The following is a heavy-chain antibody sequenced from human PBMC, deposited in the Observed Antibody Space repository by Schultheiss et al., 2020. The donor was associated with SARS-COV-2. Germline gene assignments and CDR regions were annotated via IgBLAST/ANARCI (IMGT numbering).Heavy chain of an antibody. CDR2: INHSGST. CDR3: ARGRGRYSSAFYFDY. J-gene: IGHJ4*02. CDR1: GGSFSGYY. V-gene: IGHV4-34*01. Sequence: SETLSLTCAVYGGSFSGYYWSWIRQPPGKGLEWIGEINHSGSTNYNPSLKSRVTISVDTSKNQFSLKLSSVTAADTAVYYCARGRGRYSSAFYFDYWGQGTLVTVSS. D-gene: IGHD6-19*01.